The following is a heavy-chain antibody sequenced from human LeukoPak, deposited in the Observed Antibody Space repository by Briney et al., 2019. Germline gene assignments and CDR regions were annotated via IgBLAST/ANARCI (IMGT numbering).Heavy chain of an antibody. Sequence: ASVKVSCKASGYTFTSYGISWVRQAPGQGLEWMGWISAYNGNTNYAQKLQGRVTMTTDTSTSTAYMELRSLRSDDTAVYYCAREWFGELLYPGAFDIWGQGTMVTVSS. D-gene: IGHD3-10*01. J-gene: IGHJ3*02. CDR2: ISAYNGNT. CDR3: AREWFGELLYPGAFDI. V-gene: IGHV1-18*01. CDR1: GYTFTSYG.